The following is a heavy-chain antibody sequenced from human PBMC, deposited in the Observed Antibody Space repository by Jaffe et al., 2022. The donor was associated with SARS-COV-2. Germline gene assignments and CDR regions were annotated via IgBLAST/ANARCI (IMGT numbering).Heavy chain of an antibody. Sequence: EVRLVESGGGLVQPGGSLRLSCAASGFTFGTYGMNWVRQAPGKGLEWVSYISSSSSTIYYADSVKGRFTISRDNAKKSLYLQMNSLRDEETAVYYCARDLGVALATITLDYWGQGTLVTVSS. CDR3: ARDLGVALATITLDY. CDR1: GFTFGTYG. V-gene: IGHV3-48*02. D-gene: IGHD5-12*01. CDR2: ISSSSSTI. J-gene: IGHJ4*02.